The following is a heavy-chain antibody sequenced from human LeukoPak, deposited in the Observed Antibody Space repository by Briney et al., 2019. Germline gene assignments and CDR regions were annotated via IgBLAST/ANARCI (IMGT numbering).Heavy chain of an antibody. CDR2: INHSGST. V-gene: IGHV4-34*01. J-gene: IGHJ2*01. CDR1: GGSFSGYY. CDR3: ARSSQYYYGSGPWYFDL. D-gene: IGHD3-10*01. Sequence: SETLSLTCAVYGGSFSGYYWSWIRQPPGKGLEWIGEINHSGSTNYNPSLKSRVTISVDTSKNQFSLKLSSVTAADTAVYYCARSSQYYYGSGPWYFDLWGRGTLVTVSS.